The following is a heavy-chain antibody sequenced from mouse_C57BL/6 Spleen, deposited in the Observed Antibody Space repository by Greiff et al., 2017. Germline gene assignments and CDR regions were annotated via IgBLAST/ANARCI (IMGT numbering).Heavy chain of an antibody. V-gene: IGHV1-9*01. CDR3: GRYDYGGYCDV. CDR1: GYTFTGYW. D-gene: IGHD2-4*01. Sequence: VQLQQPGAELMKPGASVKLSCTATGYTFTGYWLEWVTPRPGHGLEWIGEILPGGGSTNYNEKFKGKATFTADTSSNTAYMQLSSLTTEDAAIYYGGRYDYGGYCDVWGTGTTVTVSS. CDR2: ILPGGGST. J-gene: IGHJ1*03.